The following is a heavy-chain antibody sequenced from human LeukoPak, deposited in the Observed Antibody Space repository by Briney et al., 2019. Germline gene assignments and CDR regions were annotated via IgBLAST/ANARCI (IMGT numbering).Heavy chain of an antibody. D-gene: IGHD4-17*01. CDR1: GFTFSSYG. V-gene: IGHV3-30*18. J-gene: IGHJ6*02. Sequence: GGSLRLSCAASGFTFSSYGMHWVRQAPGKGLEWVAVISYDGSNKYYTDSVKGRFSISRDNSKNTLYLQMNSLRAEDTAVYYCAKDRGLDYAPGDVWGLGTTVTVSS. CDR2: ISYDGSNK. CDR3: AKDRGLDYAPGDV.